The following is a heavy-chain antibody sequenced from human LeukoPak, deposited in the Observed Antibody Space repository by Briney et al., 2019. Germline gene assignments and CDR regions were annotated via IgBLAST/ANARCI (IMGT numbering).Heavy chain of an antibody. V-gene: IGHV4-30-4*01. J-gene: IGHJ4*02. Sequence: SETLSLTCTVSGGSISSADYYWSWIRQPPGKGLEWIGYIYYSGSTYYDPSLKSRVTISVDTSKNQFSLKLSSVTAADTAVYYCSRAHYLDYWGQGTLVTVAS. CDR1: GGSISSADYY. CDR2: IYYSGST. CDR3: SRAHYLDY.